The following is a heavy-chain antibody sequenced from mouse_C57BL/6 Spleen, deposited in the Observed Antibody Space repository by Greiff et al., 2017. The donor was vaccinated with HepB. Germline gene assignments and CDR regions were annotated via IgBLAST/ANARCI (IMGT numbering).Heavy chain of an antibody. CDR2: INPNNGGT. Sequence: EVKLVESGPELVKPGASVKISCKASGYTFTDYYMNWVKQSHGKSLEWIGDINPNNGGTSYNQKFKGKATLTVDKSSSTAYMELRSLTSEDSAVYYCARSNDYDVTWFAYWGQGTLVTVSA. V-gene: IGHV1-26*01. D-gene: IGHD2-4*01. CDR1: GYTFTDYY. J-gene: IGHJ3*01. CDR3: ARSNDYDVTWFAY.